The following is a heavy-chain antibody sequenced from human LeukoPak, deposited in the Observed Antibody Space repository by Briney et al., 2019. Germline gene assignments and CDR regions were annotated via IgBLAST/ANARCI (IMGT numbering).Heavy chain of an antibody. CDR2: ISDSGGST. CDR1: AFTFISYA. CDR3: AKDTSIGRYCTNGVCSPFDY. D-gene: IGHD2-8*01. J-gene: IGHJ4*02. V-gene: IGHV3-23*01. Sequence: GGSLRLSCAASAFTFISYAMSRVRQAPGKGLEWVSAISDSGGSTYDADSVKGRFTISRDNSKNTLYLQMNSLSAEDTAVYYCAKDTSIGRYCTNGVCSPFDYWGQGTLVTVSS.